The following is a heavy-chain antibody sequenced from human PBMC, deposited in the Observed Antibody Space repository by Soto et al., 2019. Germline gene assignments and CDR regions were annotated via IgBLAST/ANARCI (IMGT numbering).Heavy chain of an antibody. Sequence: EVQLLESGGGLVQPGASVSLSCEGSGFTFGSHSMTWVRQAPGKGLEWVSAIDGNGINKYYADSVKGRFTISRDNSKNTVYLRMNSLGPEDTAVYFCAKDYEFFANWGQGTLVTVSS. V-gene: IGHV3-23*01. D-gene: IGHD3-22*01. CDR2: IDGNGINK. CDR3: AKDYEFFAN. CDR1: GFTFGSHS. J-gene: IGHJ4*02.